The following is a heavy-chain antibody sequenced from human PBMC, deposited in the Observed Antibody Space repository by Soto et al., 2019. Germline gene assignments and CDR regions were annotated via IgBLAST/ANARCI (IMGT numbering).Heavy chain of an antibody. V-gene: IGHV3-15*07. CDR1: GFTFSNAW. CDR2: IKSKTDGGTT. D-gene: IGHD3-22*01. J-gene: IGHJ6*02. Sequence: EVQLVESGGGLVKPGGSLRLSCAASGFTFSNAWMNWVRQAPGKGLEWVGRIKSKTDGGTTDYAAPVKGRFTISRDDSNTTLYLQMNSLKTEDSAVYYCNSRGWLSSYYYYYGVDVWGQGTTVTVSS. CDR3: NSRGWLSSYYYYYGVDV.